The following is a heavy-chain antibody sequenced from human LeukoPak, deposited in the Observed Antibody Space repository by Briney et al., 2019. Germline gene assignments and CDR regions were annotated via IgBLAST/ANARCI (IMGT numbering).Heavy chain of an antibody. Sequence: PAGSLTLSCSASGFTFSSHAMHWVRQAPGQGLEYVSAISSNGGSTYYADSVKGRFTISRDNSKNTLYLQMSSLRAEDTAVYYCVINYYGSGSYYRRLDYWGQGTLHTVPS. J-gene: IGHJ4*02. V-gene: IGHV3-64D*06. D-gene: IGHD3-10*01. CDR3: VINYYGSGSYYRRLDY. CDR2: ISSNGGST. CDR1: GFTFSSHA.